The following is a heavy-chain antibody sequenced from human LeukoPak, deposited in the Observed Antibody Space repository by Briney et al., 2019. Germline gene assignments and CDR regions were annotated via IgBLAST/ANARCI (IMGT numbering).Heavy chain of an antibody. CDR1: GYTFTGYC. CDR2: INPNSGGT. Sequence: ASVKVSCKASGYTFTGYCMHWVRQAPGQGLEWMGWINPNSGGTNYAQKFQGRVTMTRDTSISTAYMELSRLRSDDTAVYYCASLKRFPGCSSTSCYVRNAFDIWGQGTMVTVSS. V-gene: IGHV1-2*02. D-gene: IGHD2-2*01. J-gene: IGHJ3*02. CDR3: ASLKRFPGCSSTSCYVRNAFDI.